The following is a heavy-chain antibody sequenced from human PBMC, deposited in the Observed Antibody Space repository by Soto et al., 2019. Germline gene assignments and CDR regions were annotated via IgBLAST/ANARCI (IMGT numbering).Heavy chain of an antibody. J-gene: IGHJ6*03. CDR1: GFTFDEYA. CDR2: ISWNSGSV. D-gene: IGHD2-15*01. Sequence: EVQLVESGGGLVQPGGSLRLSCAVSGFTFDEYAMHWVRQAPGKGLEWVSGISWNSGSVGYANSVKGRFTISRDNAKNSLYLQMNSLRAEDTALYYCAKDTLSGGSDYYYYMDVWGKGTAVTVSS. CDR3: AKDTLSGGSDYYYYMDV. V-gene: IGHV3-9*01.